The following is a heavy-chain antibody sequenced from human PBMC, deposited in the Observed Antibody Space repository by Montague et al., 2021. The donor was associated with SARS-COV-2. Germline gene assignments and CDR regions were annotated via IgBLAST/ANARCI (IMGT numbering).Heavy chain of an antibody. Sequence: SETLSLTCTVSGGPISSYYWSWIRQPSGKGLEWIGYMYYSGSTNYNPSLKSRVTLSVDTSKNQFSLKLSSVTAADTAVYYCARDFDYWGQGTLVTVSS. CDR1: GGPISSYY. CDR3: ARDFDY. V-gene: IGHV4-59*13. J-gene: IGHJ4*02. CDR2: MYYSGST.